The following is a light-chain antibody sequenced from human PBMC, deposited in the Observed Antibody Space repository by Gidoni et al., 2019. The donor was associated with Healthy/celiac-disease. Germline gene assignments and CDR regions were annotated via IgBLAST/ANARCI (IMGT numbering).Light chain of an antibody. CDR1: QDISNY. V-gene: IGKV1-33*01. CDR2: DAS. CDR3: QQYDNLPPYT. J-gene: IGKJ2*01. Sequence: DIQMTQSPSSLSASVGDRVTITCQASQDISNYLHWYQQKPGKDPKLLIYDASNLETGVPSRFSGSGSGTDFTFTISSLQPEDIATYYCQQYDNLPPYTFGQGTKLEIK.